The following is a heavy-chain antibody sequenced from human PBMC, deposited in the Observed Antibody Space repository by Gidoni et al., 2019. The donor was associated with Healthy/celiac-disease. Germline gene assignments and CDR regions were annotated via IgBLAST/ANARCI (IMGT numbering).Heavy chain of an antibody. Sequence: QVQLVQSGAEVKKPGASVKVSCKASGYTFTSYGISWVRQAPGQGLEWMGWISPYNGNTNYAQKLQGRVTMTTDTSTSTAYMELRSLRSDDTAVYYCARDRSGYSYGSDYYYYGMDVWGQGTTVTVSS. D-gene: IGHD5-18*01. J-gene: IGHJ6*02. V-gene: IGHV1-18*01. CDR1: GYTFTSYG. CDR2: ISPYNGNT. CDR3: ARDRSGYSYGSDYYYYGMDV.